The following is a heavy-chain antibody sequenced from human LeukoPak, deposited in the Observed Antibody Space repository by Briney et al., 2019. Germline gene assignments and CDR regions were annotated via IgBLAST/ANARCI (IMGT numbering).Heavy chain of an antibody. V-gene: IGHV4-39*01. D-gene: IGHD3-10*01. Sequence: SETLSLTCTVSGASFSDSTYYWAWFRQPPGKGLEWIASIYFSETKYNPSLKSRVTISGDTFKNQFSLKLTSVTATGTAVYYCASPSKLVLSRGAFDIWGQGTMVTVSA. J-gene: IGHJ3*02. CDR1: GASFSDSTYY. CDR3: ASPSKLVLSRGAFDI. CDR2: IYFSET.